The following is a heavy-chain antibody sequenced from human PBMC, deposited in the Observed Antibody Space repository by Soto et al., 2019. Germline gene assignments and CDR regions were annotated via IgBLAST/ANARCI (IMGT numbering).Heavy chain of an antibody. J-gene: IGHJ3*02. D-gene: IGHD6-19*01. CDR2: INHSGST. CDR3: ARGVAVAGTAPAFDI. CDR1: GGSFSGYY. V-gene: IGHV4-34*01. Sequence: SETLSLTCAVYGGSFSGYYWSWIRQPPGKGLEWIGEINHSGSTNYNPSLKSRVTISVDTSKNQFSLKLSSVTAADTAVYYCARGVAVAGTAPAFDIWGQGTMVTVSS.